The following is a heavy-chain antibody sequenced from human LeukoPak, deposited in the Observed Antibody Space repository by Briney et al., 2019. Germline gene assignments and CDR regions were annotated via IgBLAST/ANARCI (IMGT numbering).Heavy chain of an antibody. D-gene: IGHD4/OR15-4a*01. CDR2: IDRNGRNT. J-gene: IGHJ4*02. CDR3: VKEMLTTTSAFDY. Sequence: GGSLTLSCSASGFIFSSYAMHWVRQAPGKGLEYVSTIDRNGRNTYYADSVRGRFTISRDNSKNTLYLQMRSLRAEDTAVYYCVKEMLTTTSAFDYWGQGSLVTVSS. CDR1: GFIFSSYA. V-gene: IGHV3-64D*09.